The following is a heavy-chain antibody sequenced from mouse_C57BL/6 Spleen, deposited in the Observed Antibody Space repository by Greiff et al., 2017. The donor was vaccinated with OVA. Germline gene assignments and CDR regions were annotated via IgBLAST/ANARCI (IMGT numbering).Heavy chain of an antibody. Sequence: EVKLMESGPELVKPGASVKISCKASGYSFTGYYMNWVKQSPEKSLEWIGEINPSTGGTTYNQKFKAKATLTVDKSSSTAYMQLKSLTSEDSAVYYCARRAYYYGSSSDWYFDVWGTGTTVTVSS. CDR3: ARRAYYYGSSSDWYFDV. V-gene: IGHV1-42*01. J-gene: IGHJ1*03. CDR1: GYSFTGYY. CDR2: INPSTGGT. D-gene: IGHD1-1*01.